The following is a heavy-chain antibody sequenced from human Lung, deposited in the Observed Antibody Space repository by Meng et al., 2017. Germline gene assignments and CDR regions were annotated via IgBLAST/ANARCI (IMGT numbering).Heavy chain of an antibody. CDR3: ARESGYFEY. CDR2: IRGDGGSI. CDR1: GFTFRSYW. V-gene: IGHV3-74*03. J-gene: IGHJ4*02. Sequence: EGQLVESGGGLVQPVGSLPPSCAASGFTFRSYWMHWVRQAPGKGLVWVSRIRGDGGSIVYADSVKGRFTISRDNAKNTLFLQMNSLRAEDTAVYYCARESGYFEYWGQGILVTVSS.